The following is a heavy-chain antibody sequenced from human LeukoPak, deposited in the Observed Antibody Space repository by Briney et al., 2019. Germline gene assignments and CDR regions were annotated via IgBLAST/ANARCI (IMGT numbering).Heavy chain of an antibody. V-gene: IGHV3-30*03. CDR3: ARRGPSGYRYMDV. CDR1: GFTFSNHG. CDR2: ISYDGSNK. Sequence: GGSLRLSCAASGFTFSNHGMNWVRQAPGKGLEWVAVISYDGSNKYYADSVKGRFTISRDNSKNTLYLQMNSLRAEDTAVYYCARRGPSGYRYMDVWGKGTTVTVSS. J-gene: IGHJ6*03. D-gene: IGHD5-18*01.